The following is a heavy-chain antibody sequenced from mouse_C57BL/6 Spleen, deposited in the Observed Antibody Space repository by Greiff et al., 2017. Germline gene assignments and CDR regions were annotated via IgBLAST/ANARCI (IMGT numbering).Heavy chain of an antibody. J-gene: IGHJ4*01. V-gene: IGHV1-82*01. Sequence: QVQLKESGPELVKPGASVKISCKASGYAFRSSWMNWVKQRPGQGLEWIGRIYSGDGDTNYNGKFKGKATLTADKSSSTAYMQLSSLTSEDSAVYFCAREGNFAKGYWGQGTSVTVSS. CDR3: AREGNFAKGY. CDR1: GYAFRSSW. D-gene: IGHD2-1*01. CDR2: IYSGDGDT.